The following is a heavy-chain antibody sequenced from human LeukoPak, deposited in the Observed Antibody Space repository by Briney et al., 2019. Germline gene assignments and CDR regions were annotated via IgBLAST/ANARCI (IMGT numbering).Heavy chain of an antibody. CDR3: AKGKHSSGWYYLDY. Sequence: GGSLRLSCAASGFTFSSYAMSWVRQAPGKGLEGVSAISGSGGSTYHADSVKGRFTISRDNSKNTLYLQMNSLRAEDTAVYYCAKGKHSSGWYYLDYWGQGTLVTVSS. J-gene: IGHJ4*02. CDR1: GFTFSSYA. V-gene: IGHV3-23*01. CDR2: ISGSGGST. D-gene: IGHD6-19*01.